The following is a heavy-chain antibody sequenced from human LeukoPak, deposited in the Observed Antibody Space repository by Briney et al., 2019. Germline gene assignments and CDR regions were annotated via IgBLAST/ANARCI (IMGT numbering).Heavy chain of an antibody. V-gene: IGHV3-23*01. CDR1: GFTFSSYA. CDR3: AKDRLNYYDSSGYFSHFNWFDP. J-gene: IGHJ5*02. Sequence: HAGGSLRLSCAASGFTFSSYAMSWVRQAPGKGLEWVSAISGSGGSTYYADSVKGRFTISRDNSKNTLYLQMNSLRAEDTAVYYCAKDRLNYYDSSGYFSHFNWFDPWGQGTLATVSS. CDR2: ISGSGGST. D-gene: IGHD3-22*01.